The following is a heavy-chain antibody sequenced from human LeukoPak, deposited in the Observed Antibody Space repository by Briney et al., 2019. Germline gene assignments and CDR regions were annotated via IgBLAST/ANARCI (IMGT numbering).Heavy chain of an antibody. CDR3: ARDNDWAFHY. D-gene: IGHD3-9*01. Sequence: GGSLRLSCAASGFTFSNYVMSWVRQAPGKGLEWVSYINHNGEMIFYPDFVKGRFTISRDNAKNSLYLQMNSLRDEDTAVYYCARDNDWAFHYWGQGTLVTVSS. CDR2: INHNGEMI. V-gene: IGHV3-48*02. CDR1: GFTFSNYV. J-gene: IGHJ4*02.